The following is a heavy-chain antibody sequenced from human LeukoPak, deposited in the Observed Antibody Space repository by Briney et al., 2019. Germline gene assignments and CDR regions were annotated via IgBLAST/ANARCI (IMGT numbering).Heavy chain of an antibody. J-gene: IGHJ4*02. CDR2: IKSKTDGGTT. CDR1: GFTFSNAW. V-gene: IGHV3-15*01. CDR3: TTDLSERCYFDY. Sequence: GGSLRLSCAASGFTFSNAWMSWVRQAPGKGLEWVGRIKSKTDGGTTDYAAPVKGRFTISRDDSKNTLYLQMNSLKTEDTAVYYCTTDLSERCYFDYWGQGTLVTVSS. D-gene: IGHD5/OR15-5a*01.